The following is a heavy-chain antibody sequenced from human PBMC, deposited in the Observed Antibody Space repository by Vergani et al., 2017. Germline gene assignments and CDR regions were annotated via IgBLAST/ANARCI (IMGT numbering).Heavy chain of an antibody. D-gene: IGHD3-10*01. CDR2: ISYDGSNK. J-gene: IGHJ3*02. CDR1: GFTFSSYA. CDR3: ARAAGRSEAPVDAFDI. V-gene: IGHV3-30-3*01. Sequence: QVQLVESGGGVVQPGRSLRLSCAASGFTFSSYAMHWVRQAPDKGLEWVAVISYDGSNKYYAASVKGRFTISRDTSKPTLYLQMNSLGAENTAVYYCARAAGRSEAPVDAFDIWGQGTMVTVSS.